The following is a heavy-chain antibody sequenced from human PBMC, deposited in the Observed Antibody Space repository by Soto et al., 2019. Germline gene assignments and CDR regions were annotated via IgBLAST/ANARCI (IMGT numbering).Heavy chain of an antibody. CDR1: GGPFSGYY. V-gene: IGHV4-34*01. CDR3: ASNHIFGVVTPRVSAFDI. D-gene: IGHD3-3*02. J-gene: IGHJ3*02. CDR2: INHSGST. Sequence: PSETLSLTCAVYGGPFSGYYWSWIRQPPGKGLEWIGDINHSGSTNYNPSLKSRVTISVDTSKNQFSLKLSSVTAADTAVYYCASNHIFGVVTPRVSAFDIWGQGTMVTVSS.